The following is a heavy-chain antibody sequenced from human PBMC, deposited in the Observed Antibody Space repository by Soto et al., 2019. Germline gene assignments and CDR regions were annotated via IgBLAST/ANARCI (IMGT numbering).Heavy chain of an antibody. CDR3: AKGLGYCSGGACRYFDY. J-gene: IGHJ4*02. D-gene: IGHD2-15*01. Sequence: GGSLRLSCAASGFIFGNFAMHWVRQAPGKGLEWVAVVSYDGSNKYYADSVKGRFAISRDNSKNTLNLQMNSLRAEDTAVYYCAKGLGYCSGGACRYFDYWGQGTLVTVSS. CDR1: GFIFGNFA. V-gene: IGHV3-30*09. CDR2: VSYDGSNK.